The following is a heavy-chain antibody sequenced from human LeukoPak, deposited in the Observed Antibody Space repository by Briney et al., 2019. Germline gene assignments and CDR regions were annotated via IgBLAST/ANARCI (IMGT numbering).Heavy chain of an antibody. CDR1: GFTFSSSG. CDR2: ISYDGSIK. V-gene: IGHV3-30*18. J-gene: IGHJ4*02. Sequence: PGGSLRLSCAASGFTFSSSGMHWVRQAPGRGPEWVAVISYDGSIKYYADSVKGRFTTSRDSSKNTLYLQMDSLRVEDTAVYYCAKRHSSAWYYFDYWGQGTLVTVSS. D-gene: IGHD6-19*01. CDR3: AKRHSSAWYYFDY.